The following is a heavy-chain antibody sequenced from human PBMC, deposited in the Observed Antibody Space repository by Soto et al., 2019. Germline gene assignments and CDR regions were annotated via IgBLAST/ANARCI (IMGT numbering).Heavy chain of an antibody. D-gene: IGHD6-13*01. V-gene: IGHV1-2*02. J-gene: IGHJ4*02. CDR2: INPDSGGT. CDR3: VRVPALFPIAAAGIDY. CDR1: GYTFTGYY. Sequence: ASVKVSCKASGYTFTGYYMHWVRQAPGQGLEWMGWINPDSGGTNYAQKFQGRVTMTRDTSISTVYMELSRLRSDDTAVYYCVRVPALFPIAAAGIDYWGQGTLVTVSS.